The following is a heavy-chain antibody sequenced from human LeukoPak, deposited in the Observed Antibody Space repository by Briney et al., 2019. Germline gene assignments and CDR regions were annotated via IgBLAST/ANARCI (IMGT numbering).Heavy chain of an antibody. V-gene: IGHV1-2*02. D-gene: IGHD1-20*01. Sequence: GASVKVSCKASGYTFTGYYMHWVRQAPGQGLEWMGWINPNSGGTNYAQKFLGRVTMTRDTSISTAYMELSRLRSDDTAVYYCARDPITGTTRFDYWGQGTLVTVSS. J-gene: IGHJ4*02. CDR3: ARDPITGTTRFDY. CDR1: GYTFTGYY. CDR2: INPNSGGT.